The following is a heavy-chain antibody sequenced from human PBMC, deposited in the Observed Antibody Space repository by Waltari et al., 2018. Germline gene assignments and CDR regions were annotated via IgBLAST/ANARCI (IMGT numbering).Heavy chain of an antibody. CDR1: GFTFSTYS. CDR2: ISSSNTII. J-gene: IGHJ5*02. CDR3: ARDPPRMVSGVWFDP. V-gene: IGHV3-48*01. D-gene: IGHD3-10*01. Sequence: EVQLVESGGGLVQPGGSLSLSCAASGFTFSTYSLNWVRQAPGKGLEWVSYISSSNTIIYYADSVKGRFTISRDDAKNSLYLQMGSLTADDTAVYYCARDPPRMVSGVWFDPWGQGTLVTVSS.